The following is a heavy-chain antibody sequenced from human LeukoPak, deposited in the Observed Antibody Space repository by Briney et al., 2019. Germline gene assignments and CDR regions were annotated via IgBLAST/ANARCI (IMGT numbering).Heavy chain of an antibody. V-gene: IGHV4-59*08. J-gene: IGHJ4*02. CDR1: GGSISSYY. CDR2: IYYSGST. Sequence: PSETLSLTRTVSGGSISSYYWSWIRQPPGKGLEWIGYIYYSGSTNYNPSLKSRVTISVDTSKNQFSLKLSSVTAADTAVYYCARHVYGDSFVYWGQGTLVTVSS. D-gene: IGHD4-17*01. CDR3: ARHVYGDSFVY.